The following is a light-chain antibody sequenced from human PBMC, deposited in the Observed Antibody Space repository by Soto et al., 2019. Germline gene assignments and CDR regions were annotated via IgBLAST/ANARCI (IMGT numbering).Light chain of an antibody. J-gene: IGKJ1*01. CDR1: QSIDSW. CDR2: GVS. Sequence: DIQMTQSPSTLSASVGDRVTITCRASQSIDSWLAWYQQKPGRAPKLLLYGVSNLQSGVPPRFSGSGSGTEFTLTITSLQPGDFATYYCQQYNGYPWTFSQGTKVDIK. CDR3: QQYNGYPWT. V-gene: IGKV1-5*01.